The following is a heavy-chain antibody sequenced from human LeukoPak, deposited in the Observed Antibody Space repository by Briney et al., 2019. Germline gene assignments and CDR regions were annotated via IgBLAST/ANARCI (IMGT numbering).Heavy chain of an antibody. J-gene: IGHJ4*02. CDR2: ISGGGGST. V-gene: IGHV3-23*01. CDR1: GFTLSTNA. D-gene: IGHD1-26*01. Sequence: GGSLRLSCLTSGFTLSTNAMSWVRQAPGKGLEWISGISGGGGSTYYGDSVKGRFTISRDNSKNTLYLQMNSLRAEDTAVYYCAKSLAVSKETTKAGIDYWGQGALVTVSS. CDR3: AKSLAVSKETTKAGIDY.